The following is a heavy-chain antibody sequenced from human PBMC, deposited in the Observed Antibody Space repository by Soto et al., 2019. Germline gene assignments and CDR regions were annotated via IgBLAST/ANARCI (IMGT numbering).Heavy chain of an antibody. J-gene: IGHJ4*02. CDR2: INAGNGNT. D-gene: IGHD2-21*02. V-gene: IGHV1-3*05. CDR1: GYTFTSYA. CDR3: ARSIVVVTALDY. Sequence: QVQLVQSGAEEKKPGASVKVSCKASGYTFTSYAMSWVLQAPGQRLEWMGWINAGNGNTKYSQKFQGRVTITRDTSASTAYMELSSLRSEDTAVDYCARSIVVVTALDYWGQGTLVTVSS.